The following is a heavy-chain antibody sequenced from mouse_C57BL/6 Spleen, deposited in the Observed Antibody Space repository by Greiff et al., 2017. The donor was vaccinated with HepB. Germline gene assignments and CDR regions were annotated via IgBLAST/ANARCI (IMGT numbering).Heavy chain of an antibody. CDR3: ARKGQLYAMDY. Sequence: QVQLQQSGAELVRPGTSVKMSCKASGYTFTNYWIGWAKQRPGHGLEWIGDIYPGGGYTNYNEKFKGKATLTADKSSSTAYMQFSSLTSEDSAIYYCARKGQLYAMDYWGQGTLVTVSA. V-gene: IGHV1-63*01. CDR1: GYTFTNYW. CDR2: IYPGGGYT. J-gene: IGHJ3*01. D-gene: IGHD6-1*01.